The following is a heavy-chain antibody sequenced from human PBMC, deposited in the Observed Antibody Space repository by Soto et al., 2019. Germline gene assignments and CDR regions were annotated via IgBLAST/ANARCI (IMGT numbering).Heavy chain of an antibody. CDR2: IYHSGST. V-gene: IGHV4-30-2*01. CDR1: GGSISSGGYS. CDR3: AREEGGDYYFDY. D-gene: IGHD3-16*01. J-gene: IGHJ4*02. Sequence: SETLSLTCAVSGGSISSGGYSWSWIRQPPGKGLEWIGYIYHSGSTYYNPSLKSRVTISVDSSKNQFSLKLSSVTAADTAVYYCAREEGGDYYFDYWGQGTLVTVSS.